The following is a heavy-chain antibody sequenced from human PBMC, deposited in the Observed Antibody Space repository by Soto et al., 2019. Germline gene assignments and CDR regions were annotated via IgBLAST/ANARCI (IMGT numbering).Heavy chain of an antibody. CDR3: ASGSWYGVFGNYYYVDV. CDR1: GASISSYY. CDR2: IYYSGST. Sequence: SETLSLTCTVSGASISSYYWSWIRQPPGKGLEWIGYIYYSGSTNYNPSLKSRVTISVDTSKNQFSLKLSSVTAADTAVYYCASGSWYGVFGNYYYVDVWGKGTTVTVSS. V-gene: IGHV4-59*01. D-gene: IGHD6-13*01. J-gene: IGHJ6*03.